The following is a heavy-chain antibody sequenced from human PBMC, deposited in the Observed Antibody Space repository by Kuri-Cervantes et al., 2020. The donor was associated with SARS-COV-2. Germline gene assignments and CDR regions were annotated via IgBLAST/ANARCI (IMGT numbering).Heavy chain of an antibody. CDR3: ARVFPSGYCSSTSCYDFDY. V-gene: IGHV3-21*01. CDR1: GFTFSSYS. Sequence: GESLKISCAASGFTFSSYSMNWVRQAPGKGLEWVSSISSSSSYIYYADSVKGRFTISRDNAKNSLYLQMNSLRAEDTAVYYCARVFPSGYCSSTSCYDFDYWGQGTLVTVSS. D-gene: IGHD2-2*01. J-gene: IGHJ4*02. CDR2: ISSSSSYI.